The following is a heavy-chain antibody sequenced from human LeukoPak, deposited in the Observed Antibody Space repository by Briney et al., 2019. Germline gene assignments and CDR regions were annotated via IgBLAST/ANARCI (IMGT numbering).Heavy chain of an antibody. V-gene: IGHV1-18*01. D-gene: IGHD3-16*02. CDR1: GYTFTSYG. CDR2: ISAYNGNT. Sequence: ASVKVSCKASGYTFTSYGISWVRQAPGQGLEWMGWISAYNGNTNYAQKLQGRVTMTTDTSTSTAYMELRGLRSDDTAVYYCARKAGMITFGGVIVRTPYYFDYWGQGTLVTVSS. CDR3: ARKAGMITFGGVIVRTPYYFDY. J-gene: IGHJ4*02.